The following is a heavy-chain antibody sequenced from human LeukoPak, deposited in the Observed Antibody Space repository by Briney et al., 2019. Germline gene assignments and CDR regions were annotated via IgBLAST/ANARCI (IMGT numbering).Heavy chain of an antibody. CDR2: IYYSGST. V-gene: IGHV4-31*03. Sequence: SQTLSLTCTVSGGSISSGGYYWSWIRQHPGKGLEWIGYIYYSGSTYYNPSLKSRVTISVDTSKNQFSLKLSSVTAADTAVYYCARERKLGEYCSGGSCYSPRTYDAFDIWGQGTMVTVSS. CDR1: GGSISSGGYY. D-gene: IGHD2-15*01. J-gene: IGHJ3*02. CDR3: ARERKLGEYCSGGSCYSPRTYDAFDI.